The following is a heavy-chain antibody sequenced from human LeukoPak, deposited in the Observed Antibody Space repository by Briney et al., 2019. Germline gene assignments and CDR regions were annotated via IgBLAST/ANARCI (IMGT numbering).Heavy chain of an antibody. CDR2: INPKSGGT. J-gene: IGHJ6*03. V-gene: IGHV1-2*02. CDR3: ARGKNVRYYYYYYMDV. D-gene: IGHD2-8*01. CDR1: GYTFTGYY. Sequence: ASVKVSCKASGYTFTGYYMHWVRQAPGQGLEWMGWINPKSGGTVYAQKFQGRVTITRNTSISTAYMELSSLRSEDTAVYYCARGKNVRYYYYYYMDVWGKGTTVTVSS.